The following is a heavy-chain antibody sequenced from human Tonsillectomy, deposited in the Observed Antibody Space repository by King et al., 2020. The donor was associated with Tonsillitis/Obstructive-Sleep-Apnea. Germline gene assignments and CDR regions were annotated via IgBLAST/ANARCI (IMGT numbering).Heavy chain of an antibody. J-gene: IGHJ4*02. Sequence: VQLVETGGGLVQPGRSLRLSCAASGFTFSDYDMSWIRQAPGKGLEWLSYISSSGSFTNYADSVKGRFTIPRDNAKNSLYLQMNSLRAEDTAVFYCARTARQCRGGRCDPEDFDYWGQGTLVAVSS. D-gene: IGHD2-15*01. CDR3: ARTARQCRGGRCDPEDFDY. V-gene: IGHV3-11*06. CDR1: GFTFSDYD. CDR2: ISSSGSFT.